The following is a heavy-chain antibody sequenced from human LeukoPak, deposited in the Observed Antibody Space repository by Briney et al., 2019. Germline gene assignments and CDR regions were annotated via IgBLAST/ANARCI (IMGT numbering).Heavy chain of an antibody. CDR2: IYSGGST. D-gene: IGHD2/OR15-2a*01. V-gene: IGHV3-53*01. Sequence: GGSLRLSCAASGFTVSSKYMSWVRQAPGKGLEWVSVIYSGGSTYCADSVKGRFTISRDNSKNTLYLQMNTLRAEDTAVYYCARAIILPPHDAFDIWGQGTMVTVSS. CDR3: ARAIILPPHDAFDI. J-gene: IGHJ3*02. CDR1: GFTVSSKY.